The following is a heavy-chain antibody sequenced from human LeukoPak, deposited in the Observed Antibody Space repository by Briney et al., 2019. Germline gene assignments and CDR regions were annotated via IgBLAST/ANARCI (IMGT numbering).Heavy chain of an antibody. CDR3: AREQLVRGWFDP. D-gene: IGHD6-13*01. J-gene: IGHJ5*02. CDR2: IYYSGST. CDR1: GGSISSYY. Sequence: NPSETLSLTCTVSGGSISSYYWSWIRQPPGKGLEWIGYIYYSGSTNYNPSLKSRVTTSVDTSKNQFSLKLSSVTAADTAVFYCAREQLVRGWFDPWGQGTLVTVSS. V-gene: IGHV4-59*01.